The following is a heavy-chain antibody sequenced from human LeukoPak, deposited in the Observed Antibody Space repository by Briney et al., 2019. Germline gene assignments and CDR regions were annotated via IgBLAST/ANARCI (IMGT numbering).Heavy chain of an antibody. J-gene: IGHJ4*02. CDR1: GFTFSSYT. Sequence: PGGSLRLSCAASGFTFSSYTMHWVRQAPGKGLEWVAVISFDGNTKFYADSVRGRFTSSRDNSKNMLYLQINSLTAEDTAVYYCARYNGAYAAFDQWGQGTLVTVSS. V-gene: IGHV3-30-3*01. CDR2: ISFDGNTK. D-gene: IGHD4-17*01. CDR3: ARYNGAYAAFDQ.